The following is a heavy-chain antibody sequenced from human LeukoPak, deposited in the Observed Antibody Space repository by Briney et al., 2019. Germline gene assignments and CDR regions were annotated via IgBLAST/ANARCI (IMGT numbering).Heavy chain of an antibody. CDR3: ARVELYASGWYGSVDY. D-gene: IGHD6-19*01. V-gene: IGHV3-30*03. Sequence: PGRSLRLSCVASGFTFSSYGMHWVRQAPGKGLEWVAVISYDGTNKYYADSVRGRFTISRDNSKNTLYLQMDSPRTEDTAVYYCARVELYASGWYGSVDYWGQGTLVAVSS. CDR1: GFTFSSYG. J-gene: IGHJ4*02. CDR2: ISYDGTNK.